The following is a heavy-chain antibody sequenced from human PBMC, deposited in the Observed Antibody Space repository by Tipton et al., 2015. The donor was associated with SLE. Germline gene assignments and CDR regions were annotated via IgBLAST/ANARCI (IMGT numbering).Heavy chain of an antibody. Sequence: TLSLTCTVSGGSISSSSYYWGWIRQPPGKGLEWIGSIYYSGSTYYNPSLKSRVTISVDTSKNQFPLKLSSVTAADTAVYYCARTLAAQIDYWGQGTLVTVSS. CDR2: IYYSGST. D-gene: IGHD6-6*01. CDR1: GGSISSSSYY. V-gene: IGHV4-39*01. CDR3: ARTLAAQIDY. J-gene: IGHJ4*02.